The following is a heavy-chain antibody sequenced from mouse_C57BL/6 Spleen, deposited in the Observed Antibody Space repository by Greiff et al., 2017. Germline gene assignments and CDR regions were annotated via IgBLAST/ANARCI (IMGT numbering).Heavy chain of an antibody. CDR1: GFTFSDYG. D-gene: IGHD3-2*02. Sequence: EVHLVESGGGLVKPGGSLKLSCAASGFTFSDYGMHWVRQAPEKGLEWVAYISSGSSTIYYADTVKGRFTISRDNAKNTLFLQMTSLRSEDTAMYYCARTAQATYGAMDYWGQGTSVTVSS. CDR3: ARTAQATYGAMDY. J-gene: IGHJ4*01. CDR2: ISSGSSTI. V-gene: IGHV5-17*01.